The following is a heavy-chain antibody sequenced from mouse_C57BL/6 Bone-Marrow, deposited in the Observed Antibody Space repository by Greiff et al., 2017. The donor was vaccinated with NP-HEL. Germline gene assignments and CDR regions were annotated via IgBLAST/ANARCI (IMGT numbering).Heavy chain of an antibody. V-gene: IGHV1-19*01. CDR1: GYTFTDYY. D-gene: IGHD1-1*01. J-gene: IGHJ4*01. CDR3: ARRGYYGYYAMDY. CDR2: INPYNGGT. Sequence: VQLQQSGPVLVKPGASVKMSCKASGYTFTDYYMNWVKQSHGKSLEWIGVINPYNGGTSYNQKFKGKATLTFDKSSSTAYMELNSLTSEDSAVYYCARRGYYGYYAMDYWGQGTSVTVSS.